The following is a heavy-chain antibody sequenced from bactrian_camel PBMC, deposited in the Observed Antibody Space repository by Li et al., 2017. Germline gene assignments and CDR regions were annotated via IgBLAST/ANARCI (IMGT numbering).Heavy chain of an antibody. D-gene: IGHD1*01. J-gene: IGHJ4*01. V-gene: IGHV3S26*01. CDR3: ATPLLGG. Sequence: VQLVESGGGSVQTGGSLRLSCAAPGYRYDTYCMGWFRQAPGKAREGIAVIDSDGDTAYAESMKDRFTISVDNAKNTLYLQMNSLKPEDTALYYCATPLLGGWGQGTQVTVS. CDR2: IDSDGDT. CDR1: GYRYDTYC.